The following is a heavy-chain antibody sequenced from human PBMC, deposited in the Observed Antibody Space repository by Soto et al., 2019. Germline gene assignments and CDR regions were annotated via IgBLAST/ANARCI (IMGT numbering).Heavy chain of an antibody. CDR2: IIPILGIA. CDR3: ARARIAAAEPLDY. Sequence: PVKVSCKASGGTFSSYTISWVRQAPGQGLEWMGRIIPILGIANYAQKFQGRVTITADKSTSTAYMELSSLRSEDTAVYYCARARIAAAEPLDYWGQGTLVTVSS. J-gene: IGHJ4*02. CDR1: GGTFSSYT. V-gene: IGHV1-69*02. D-gene: IGHD6-13*01.